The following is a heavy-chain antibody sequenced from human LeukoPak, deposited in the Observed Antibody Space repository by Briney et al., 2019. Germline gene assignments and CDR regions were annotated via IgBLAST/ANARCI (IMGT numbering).Heavy chain of an antibody. CDR3: VKDSQLRFLVFHY. V-gene: IGHV3-64*01. Sequence: HSGGSLRLSCAASGFTFSSYAMHWVRQAPGKGLEYVSAISSNGGSTYYANSVKGRFTISRDNSKNTLYLQMNSLRAEDTAVYYCVKDSQLRFLVFHYWGQGTLVTVSS. CDR2: ISSNGGST. J-gene: IGHJ4*02. D-gene: IGHD3-3*01. CDR1: GFTFSSYA.